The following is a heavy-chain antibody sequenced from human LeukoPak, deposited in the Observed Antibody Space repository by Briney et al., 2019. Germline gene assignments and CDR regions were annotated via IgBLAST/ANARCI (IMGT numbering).Heavy chain of an antibody. CDR3: ARGPRVATGPDY. V-gene: IGHV4-34*01. D-gene: IGHD5-12*01. CDR2: INHSGST. Sequence: GSLRLSCAASGFTFSSYAMSWVRQPPGKGLEWIGEINHSGSTNYNPSLKSRVTISVDTSKNQFSLKLSSVTAADTAVYYCARGPRVATGPDYWGQGTLVTVSS. J-gene: IGHJ4*02. CDR1: GFTFSSYA.